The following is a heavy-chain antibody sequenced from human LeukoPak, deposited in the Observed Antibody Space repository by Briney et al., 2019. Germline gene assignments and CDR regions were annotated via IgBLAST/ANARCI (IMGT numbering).Heavy chain of an antibody. Sequence: ASVKVSCKASGYTFTSYDINWVRQATGQGLEWMGWMNPNSGNTGYAQKFQGRVTITRNTSISTAYMELSSLRSEDTAVYYCARRPRGNLIYSYALVFDYWGQGTLVTVSS. CDR1: GYTFTSYD. V-gene: IGHV1-8*03. CDR2: MNPNSGNT. CDR3: ARRPRGNLIYSYALVFDY. D-gene: IGHD5-18*01. J-gene: IGHJ4*02.